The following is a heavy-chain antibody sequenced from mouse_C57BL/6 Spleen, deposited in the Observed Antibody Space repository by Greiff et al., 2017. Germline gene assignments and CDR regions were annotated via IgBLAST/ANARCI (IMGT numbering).Heavy chain of an antibody. Sequence: QVQLQQPGAELVKPGASVKLSCKASGYTFTSYWMQWVKQRPGQGLEWIGEIDPSDSYTNYNQKFKGKATLTVDPSSSTAYMQLSSLTSEDSAVYYCARRGNWDYAMDYWGQGTSVTVSS. J-gene: IGHJ4*01. CDR2: IDPSDSYT. D-gene: IGHD4-1*01. CDR1: GYTFTSYW. CDR3: ARRGNWDYAMDY. V-gene: IGHV1-50*01.